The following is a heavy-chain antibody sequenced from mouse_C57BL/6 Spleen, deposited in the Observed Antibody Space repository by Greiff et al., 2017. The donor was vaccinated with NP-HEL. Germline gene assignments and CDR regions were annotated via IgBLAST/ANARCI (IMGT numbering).Heavy chain of an antibody. V-gene: IGHV1-82*01. CDR3: ASDYDGAGVAY. J-gene: IGHJ3*01. Sequence: VQLQQSGPELVKPGASVKISCKASGYAFSSSWMNWVKQRPGQGLEWIGRIYPGGGDTNYNGQFKGKATLTADKSSSTAYMQLSSLTSEDSAVYVCASDYDGAGVAYWGQGTLVTVSA. CDR1: GYAFSSSW. CDR2: IYPGGGDT. D-gene: IGHD2-4*01.